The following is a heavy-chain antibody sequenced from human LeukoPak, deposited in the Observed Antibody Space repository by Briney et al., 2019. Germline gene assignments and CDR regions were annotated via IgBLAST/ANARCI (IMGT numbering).Heavy chain of an antibody. Sequence: QPGGSLRLSCAASGFTFSSYAMHWVRQAPGKGLEWVAVISYDGSNKYYADSVKGRFTISRGNSKNTLYLQMNSLRAEDTAVYYCARDGLGDLDYYYMDVWGKGTTVTVSS. D-gene: IGHD3-10*01. CDR1: GFTFSSYA. V-gene: IGHV3-30*01. CDR2: ISYDGSNK. CDR3: ARDGLGDLDYYYMDV. J-gene: IGHJ6*03.